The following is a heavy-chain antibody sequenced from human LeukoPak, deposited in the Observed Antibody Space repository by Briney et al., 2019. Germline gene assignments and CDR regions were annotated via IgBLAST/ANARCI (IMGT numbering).Heavy chain of an antibody. V-gene: IGHV1-69*04. D-gene: IGHD5-18*01. J-gene: IGHJ4*02. CDR2: IIPILGIA. Sequence: SVKVSCKASGGTFSSYAISWVRQGPGQGLEWMGRIIPILGIANYAQKFQGRVTITADKSTSTAYMELSSLRSEDTAVYYCASLGDTAMADYWGQGTLVTVSS. CDR3: ASLGDTAMADY. CDR1: GGTFSSYA.